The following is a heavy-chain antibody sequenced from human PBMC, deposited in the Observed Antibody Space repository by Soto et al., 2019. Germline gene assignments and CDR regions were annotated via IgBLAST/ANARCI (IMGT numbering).Heavy chain of an antibody. D-gene: IGHD3-16*01. CDR1: GGTFDSYA. CDR3: VRGGGEMANPPPYLY. V-gene: IGHV1-69*06. Sequence: SVKVSCKASGGTFDSYAISWVRQAPGQGLEWMGGVIPMFLKSNYAQKFQGRVTITADKSTNTVYMEMNSLKSEDTAAYYCVRGGGEMANPPPYLYWGQGTQVTAPQ. J-gene: IGHJ4*02. CDR2: VIPMFLKS.